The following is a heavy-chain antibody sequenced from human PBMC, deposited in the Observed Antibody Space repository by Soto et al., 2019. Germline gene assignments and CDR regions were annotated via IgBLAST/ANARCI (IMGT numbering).Heavy chain of an antibody. CDR1: GFPFSNYY. V-gene: IGHV3-23*01. CDR3: ANDLHWSAMDV. D-gene: IGHD2-8*02. CDR2: ISGSEDNI. Sequence: EVQLLESGGGLVQPGGSLRLSCVASGFPFSNYYMDWVRQAPGKGLEWVAVISGSEDNIHYADSVKGRFTISRDNSMNTLYLQMNSLRAYDTAIYYCANDLHWSAMDVWGQGTTVTVSS. J-gene: IGHJ6*02.